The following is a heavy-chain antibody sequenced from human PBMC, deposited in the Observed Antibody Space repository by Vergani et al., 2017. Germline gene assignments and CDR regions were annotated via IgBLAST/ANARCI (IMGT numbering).Heavy chain of an antibody. CDR2: IKSKTDGGTT. V-gene: IGHV3-15*01. CDR1: GFTFSNAW. CDR3: TTGHVGVPADPLDYYYYGMDV. Sequence: EVQLVESGGGLVKPGGSLRLSCAASGFTFSNAWMSWVRQAPGKGLEWVGRIKSKTDGGTTDYAAPVKGRFTISRDDSKNTLYLQMNSLKTEDTAVYYCTTGHVGVPADPLDYYYYGMDVWGQGTTVTVSS. J-gene: IGHJ6*02. D-gene: IGHD2-2*01.